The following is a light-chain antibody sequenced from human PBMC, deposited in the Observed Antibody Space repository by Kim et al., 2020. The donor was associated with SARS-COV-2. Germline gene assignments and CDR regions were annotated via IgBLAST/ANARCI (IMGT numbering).Light chain of an antibody. CDR2: DVN. V-gene: IGLV2-14*03. J-gene: IGLJ1*01. CDR1: SSDVGDYNY. Sequence: QSALTQPASVSGSPGQSITISCTGTSSDVGDYNYVSWYQHHPGKAPKLMIFDVNNRPSGLSNRFSGSKSGNTASLTISGLQAEDEADYYCSSYATTRSYVFGTGTKVTVL. CDR3: SSYATTRSYV.